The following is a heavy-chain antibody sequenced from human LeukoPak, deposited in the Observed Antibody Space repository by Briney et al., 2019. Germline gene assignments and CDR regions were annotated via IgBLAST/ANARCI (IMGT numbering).Heavy chain of an antibody. V-gene: IGHV4-59*02. CDR2: IYYSGST. CDR1: GGSVSSYY. D-gene: IGHD3-3*01. CDR3: ARTPSRGYDFWSGYPLDYYYMDV. J-gene: IGHJ6*03. Sequence: PSKTLSLTCTVSGGSVSSYYWSWIRQPPGKGLEWIGYIYYSGSTNYNPSLKSRVTISVDTSKNQFSLKLSSVTAADTAVYYCARTPSRGYDFWSGYPLDYYYMDVWGKGTTVTVSS.